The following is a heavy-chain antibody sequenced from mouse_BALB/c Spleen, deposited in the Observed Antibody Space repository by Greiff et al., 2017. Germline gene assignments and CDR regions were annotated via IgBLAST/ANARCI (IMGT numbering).Heavy chain of an antibody. J-gene: IGHJ3*01. D-gene: IGHD2-4*01. V-gene: IGHV3-6*02. CDR2: ISYDGSN. CDR3: ARGSYYDYDGFAY. Sequence: EESGPGLVKPSQSLSLTCSVTGYSITSGYYWNWIRQFPGNKLEWMGYISYDGSNNYNPSLKNRISITRDTSKNQFFLKLNSVTTEDTATYYCARGSYYDYDGFAYWGQGTLVTVSA. CDR1: GYSITSGYY.